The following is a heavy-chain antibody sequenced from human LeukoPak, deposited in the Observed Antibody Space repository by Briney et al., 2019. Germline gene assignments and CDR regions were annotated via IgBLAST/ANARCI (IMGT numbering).Heavy chain of an antibody. CDR2: IYTTGST. D-gene: IGHD2-15*01. CDR1: GDSISSYY. Sequence: SETLSLTCTVSGDSISSYYWSWIRQPAGKGLEWSGRIYTTGSTNYNPSLKSRVTMSVDTSKNQFSLKLSSVTAADTAVYYCARESLGYCSGGSCPYYFDYWGQGTLVSLSS. J-gene: IGHJ4*02. V-gene: IGHV4-4*07. CDR3: ARESLGYCSGGSCPYYFDY.